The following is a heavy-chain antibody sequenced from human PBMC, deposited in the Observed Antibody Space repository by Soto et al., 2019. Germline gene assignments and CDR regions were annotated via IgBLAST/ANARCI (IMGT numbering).Heavy chain of an antibody. CDR2: IYWDDDR. J-gene: IGHJ4*02. V-gene: IGHV2-5*02. D-gene: IGHD3-9*01. CDR1: GFSLSTSGMG. CDR3: ARRYYDTLTGLPYCFDY. Sequence: QVTLKEAGPTLLKPTQTLTLTCTFSGFSLSTSGMGVGWLSQPPATALEWLALIYWDDDRRHSPSLKSRLTITKDTSKNPVVLTMTNMYPVDTATYYCARRYYDTLTGLPYCFDYLCQGTLVTVSS.